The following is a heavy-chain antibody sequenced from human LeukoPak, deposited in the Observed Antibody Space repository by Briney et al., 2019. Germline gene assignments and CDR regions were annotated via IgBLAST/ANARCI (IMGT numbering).Heavy chain of an antibody. J-gene: IGHJ4*02. Sequence: SETLSLTCTVSGGSISSYYWSWIRQPPGKGLEWIGYIYYSGSTNYNPSLKSRVTISVDTSKNQFSLKLSPVTAADTAVYYCARVEMATIRDWGQGTLVTVSS. CDR1: GGSISSYY. D-gene: IGHD5-24*01. CDR2: IYYSGST. CDR3: ARVEMATIRD. V-gene: IGHV4-59*01.